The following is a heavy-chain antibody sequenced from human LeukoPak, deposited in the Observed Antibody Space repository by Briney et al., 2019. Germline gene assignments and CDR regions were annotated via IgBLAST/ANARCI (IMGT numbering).Heavy chain of an antibody. J-gene: IGHJ6*03. CDR2: INHSGST. V-gene: IGHV4-34*01. Sequence: SETLSLTCAVYGGSFSGYYWTWIRQPPGKGLEWIGEINHSGSTNYNPSLKSRVTISVDTSKSQFSLNVSSVIAADTAVYYCARQSSSSLYYYYYMDVWAKGTTVTVSS. D-gene: IGHD6-13*01. CDR1: GGSFSGYY. CDR3: ARQSSSSLYYYYYMDV.